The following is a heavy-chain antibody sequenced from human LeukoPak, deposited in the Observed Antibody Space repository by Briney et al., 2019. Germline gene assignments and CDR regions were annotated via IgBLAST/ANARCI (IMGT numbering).Heavy chain of an antibody. Sequence: GGSLRLSCAASGFTFDDYGMSWVRQAPGKGLEWVSGINWNGGSTGYADSVKGRFTISRDNAKNSLYLQMNSLRAEDTALYHCARVKSSSWYGGLDYWGQGTLVTVSS. CDR3: ARVKSSSWYGGLDY. CDR1: GFTFDDYG. J-gene: IGHJ4*02. V-gene: IGHV3-20*01. CDR2: INWNGGST. D-gene: IGHD6-13*01.